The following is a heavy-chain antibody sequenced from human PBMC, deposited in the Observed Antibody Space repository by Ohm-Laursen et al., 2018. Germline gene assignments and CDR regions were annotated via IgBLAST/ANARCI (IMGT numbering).Heavy chain of an antibody. D-gene: IGHD3-10*01. Sequence: SLRLSCAASGFTFSDYGGHWVRHAPRKGPGWGGGLSYDGRQTYYTDSVKGRFTISRDNPKSTLYLQMNSLRTEDTAVYYCAKDRGSDWYFDVWGRGTLVTVSS. CDR1: GFTFSDYG. V-gene: IGHV3-30*18. CDR3: AKDRGSDWYFDV. J-gene: IGHJ2*01. CDR2: LSYDGRQT.